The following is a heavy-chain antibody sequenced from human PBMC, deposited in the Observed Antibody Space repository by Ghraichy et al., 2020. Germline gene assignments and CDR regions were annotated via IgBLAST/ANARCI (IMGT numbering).Heavy chain of an antibody. CDR1: GFTFSSYA. J-gene: IGHJ4*01. V-gene: IGHV3-23*01. CDR2: INSRGGDR. CDR3: ARGLGWQPYGDFDY. Sequence: GGSLRLSCAASGFTFSSYAMIWVRQAPGKGLEWVSGINSRGGDRYYADSVKGRFTISRDNSKNTMYLQMNSLRAEDTAVYYCARGLGWQPYGDFDYWGQGTLVIVSS. D-gene: IGHD4-17*01.